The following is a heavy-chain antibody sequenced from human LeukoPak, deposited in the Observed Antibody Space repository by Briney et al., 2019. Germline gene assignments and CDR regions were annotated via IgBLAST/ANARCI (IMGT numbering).Heavy chain of an antibody. Sequence: PSETLSLTCTVSGGSNSSYYWNWIRQPAGKGLEWIGRIYPSGSTDYNPSLKSRVTMSVDTSKKQFSLKLRSVTAADTAVYYCVRQGGSYNCFDPWGQGTLVTVSS. J-gene: IGHJ5*02. D-gene: IGHD1-26*01. CDR2: IYPSGST. CDR1: GGSNSSYY. V-gene: IGHV4-4*07. CDR3: VRQGGSYNCFDP.